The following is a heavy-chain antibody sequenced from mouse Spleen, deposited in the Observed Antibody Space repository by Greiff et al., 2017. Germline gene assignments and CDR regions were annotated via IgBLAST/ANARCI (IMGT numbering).Heavy chain of an antibody. J-gene: IGHJ3*01. CDR1: GFTFNTYA. CDR2: IRSKSSNYAT. D-gene: IGHD2-4*01. V-gene: IGHV10-3*01. CDR3: VREEMITQLFAY. Sequence: EVQVVESGGGLVQPKGSLKLSCAASGFTFNTYAMHWVRQAPGKGLEWVARIRSKSSNYATYYADSVKDRFTISRDDSQSMLYLQMNNLKTEDTAMYYCVREEMITQLFAYWGQGTLVTVSA.